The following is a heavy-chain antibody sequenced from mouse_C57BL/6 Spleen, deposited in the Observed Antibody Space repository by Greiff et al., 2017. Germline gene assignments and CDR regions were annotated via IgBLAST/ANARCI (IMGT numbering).Heavy chain of an antibody. CDR2: IYPGDGDT. CDR1: GYAFSSSW. CDR3: ARLAPYYDYDGGYYFDY. J-gene: IGHJ2*01. D-gene: IGHD2-4*01. V-gene: IGHV1-82*01. Sequence: QVQLKQSGPELVKPGASVKISCKASGYAFSSSWMNWVKQRPGKGLEWIGRIYPGDGDTNYNGKFKGKATLTADKSSSTAYMQLSSLTSEDSAVYFCARLAPYYDYDGGYYFDYWGQGTTLTVSS.